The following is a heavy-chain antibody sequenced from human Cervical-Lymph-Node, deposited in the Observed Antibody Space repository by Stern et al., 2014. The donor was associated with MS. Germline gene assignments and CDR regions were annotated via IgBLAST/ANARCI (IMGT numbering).Heavy chain of an antibody. Sequence: QVQLGQSGAAVKKTGASVKVSCRASGYSFNSYGISWVRQAPGQVLEWMGWISVYNGNSNYAQKFQGRVTMTTETSTNTAYMEVRSLRADDTAVYYCAREIAATIGGFDYWGQGTVVTVSS. CDR3: AREIAATIGGFDY. CDR1: GYSFNSYG. D-gene: IGHD5-12*01. J-gene: IGHJ4*02. CDR2: ISVYNGNS. V-gene: IGHV1-18*01.